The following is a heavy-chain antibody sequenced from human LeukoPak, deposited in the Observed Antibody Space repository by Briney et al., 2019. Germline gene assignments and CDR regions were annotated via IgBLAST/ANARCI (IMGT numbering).Heavy chain of an antibody. V-gene: IGHV3-11*04. CDR2: ISSSGSTT. D-gene: IGHD3-22*01. J-gene: IGHJ4*02. CDR3: ARDNYDSSGYYFD. CDR1: GLIFSDHY. Sequence: GGSLRLSCAASGLIFSDHYMDWVRQAPGKGLEWVSYISSSGSTTHYADSVKGRFTISRDNAKNSLYLQMNSLRAEDTAVYYCARDNYDSSGYYFDWGQGTLVTVSS.